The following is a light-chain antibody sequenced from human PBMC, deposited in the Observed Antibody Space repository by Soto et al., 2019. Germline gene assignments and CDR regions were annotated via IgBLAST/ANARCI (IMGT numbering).Light chain of an antibody. CDR1: QRISSY. CDR3: EPSYSEPPT. J-gene: IGKJ1*01. CDR2: AAS. V-gene: IGKV1-39*01. Sequence: DIRMTQSPASLSAYIGDRVTXTCRASQRISSYLNWYQQKPGKAPKLLIYAASSLKSGVPSRFSGSGSGTDFTLTIRTLQPEDFATYYCEPSYSEPPTFGHGGKLGIK.